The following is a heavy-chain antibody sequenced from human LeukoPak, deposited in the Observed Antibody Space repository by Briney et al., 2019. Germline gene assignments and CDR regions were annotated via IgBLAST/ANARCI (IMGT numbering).Heavy chain of an antibody. Sequence: PSETLSLTCAVSSNSFSSISYSWSWIRQPPGKALEWIGYIYYSGSTYSNPSFKSRVTISVDTSKNQFSLKLSSVTAADTAVYYCARVTPTVTTGYYYYYMDVWGKGTTVTVSS. D-gene: IGHD4-17*01. J-gene: IGHJ6*03. CDR2: IYYSGST. CDR1: SNSFSSISYS. V-gene: IGHV4-30-4*07. CDR3: ARVTPTVTTGYYYYYMDV.